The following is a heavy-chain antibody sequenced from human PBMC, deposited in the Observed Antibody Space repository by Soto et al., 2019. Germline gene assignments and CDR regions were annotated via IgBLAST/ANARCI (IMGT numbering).Heavy chain of an antibody. D-gene: IGHD1-26*01. CDR2: INTYNGNI. V-gene: IGHV1-18*01. J-gene: IGHJ4*02. CDR1: GYTFTSYG. Sequence: QVQLVQSGAEVKKPGASVRVSCEVSGYTFTSYGISWVRQAPGQGLEWMGWINTYNGNINYAQRRQGGVTMTTDTSTGTAYMELRSLRSDDTALYYCARERGGYKHFDYWGQGTLVTVSS. CDR3: ARERGGYKHFDY.